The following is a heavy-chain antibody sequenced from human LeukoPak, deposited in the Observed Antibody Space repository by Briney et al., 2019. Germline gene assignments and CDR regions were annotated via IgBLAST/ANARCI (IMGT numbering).Heavy chain of an antibody. CDR3: ARDADIAAAGTRYNWFDP. Sequence: GGSLRLSCPASGFTFNTYSMNWVRQAPGKGLAWISYISSSGDTIYYADSVKGRFIISRDNAKNSLYLQMNSLRAEDTAVYYCARDADIAAAGTRYNWFDPWGQGTLVIVSS. V-gene: IGHV3-48*04. CDR2: ISSSGDTI. J-gene: IGHJ5*02. CDR1: GFTFNTYS. D-gene: IGHD6-13*01.